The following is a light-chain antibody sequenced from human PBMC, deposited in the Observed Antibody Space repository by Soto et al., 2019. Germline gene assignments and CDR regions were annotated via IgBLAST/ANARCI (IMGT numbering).Light chain of an antibody. CDR1: QSVFSS. CDR3: QQYHSWPA. V-gene: IGKV3-15*01. J-gene: IGKJ1*01. Sequence: EIVMTQSPATLSVSPGERATLSCRASQSVFSSLAWYQQKPGQAPSLHIYGSATRATGIPDRLSGSGSGTEFTLTISSLQSEDSAVYYCQQYHSWPAFGQGTKVDI. CDR2: GSA.